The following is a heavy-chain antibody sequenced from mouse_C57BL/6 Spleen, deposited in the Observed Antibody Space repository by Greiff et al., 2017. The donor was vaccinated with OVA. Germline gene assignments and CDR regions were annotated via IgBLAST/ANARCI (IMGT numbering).Heavy chain of an antibody. CDR2: FYPGSGSI. V-gene: IGHV1-62-2*01. D-gene: IGHD1-1*01. Sequence: QVQLQQSGAELVKPGASVKLSCKASGYTFTEYTIHWVKQRSGQGLEWIGWFYPGSGSIKYNEKFKDKATLTADKSSSTVYMELSRLTSEDSAVYCCARHEDFDYYGSGYFDVWGTGTTVTVSS. J-gene: IGHJ1*03. CDR1: GYTFTEYT. CDR3: ARHEDFDYYGSGYFDV.